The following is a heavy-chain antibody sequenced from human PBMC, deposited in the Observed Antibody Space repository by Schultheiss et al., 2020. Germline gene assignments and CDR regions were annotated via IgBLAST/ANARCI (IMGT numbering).Heavy chain of an antibody. CDR1: GFTFSSYA. Sequence: WGSLRLSCAASGFTFSSYAMSWVRQAPGKGLEWVSAISGSGGSTYYADSVKGRFTISRDNSKNTLYLQMNSLRAEDTAVYYCARDDVTIFGVVIYFDYWGQGTLVTVSS. J-gene: IGHJ4*02. D-gene: IGHD3-3*01. V-gene: IGHV3-23*01. CDR3: ARDDVTIFGVVIYFDY. CDR2: ISGSGGST.